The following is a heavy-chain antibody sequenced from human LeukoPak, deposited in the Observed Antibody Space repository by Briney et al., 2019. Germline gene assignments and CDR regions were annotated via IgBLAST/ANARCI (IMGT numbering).Heavy chain of an antibody. V-gene: IGHV4-39*01. J-gene: IGHJ5*02. CDR1: GGSIRSSDDY. Sequence: SETLSLTCTVSGGSIRSSDDYWGWVRQPPGKGLEWIGNSYYSGSTYSSPSLKSRVTISSDTSKNQFSLKLTSVTAADTAVYYCARVGYAYGPVGNWFDPWGQGALVTVSS. D-gene: IGHD5-18*01. CDR3: ARVGYAYGPVGNWFDP. CDR2: SYYSGST.